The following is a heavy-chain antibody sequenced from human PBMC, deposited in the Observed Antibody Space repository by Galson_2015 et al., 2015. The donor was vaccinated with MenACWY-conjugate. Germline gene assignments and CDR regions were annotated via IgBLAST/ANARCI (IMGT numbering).Heavy chain of an antibody. CDR3: ATDRGAVTGTYFYYGVDV. D-gene: IGHD6-19*01. CDR1: GLTFSNSP. Sequence: SLRLSCAASGLTFSNSPMHWVRQAPGKGLEWVAVISYDGSNKYYADSVKGRFTISRDNAQNTLYLQMNSLRAEDTAVYYCATDRGAVTGTYFYYGVDVWGQGTTVTVSS. V-gene: IGHV3-30*04. CDR2: ISYDGSNK. J-gene: IGHJ6*02.